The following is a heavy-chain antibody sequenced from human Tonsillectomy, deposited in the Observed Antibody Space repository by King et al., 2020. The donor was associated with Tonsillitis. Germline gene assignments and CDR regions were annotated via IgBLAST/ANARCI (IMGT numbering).Heavy chain of an antibody. CDR1: GYRFTNYW. D-gene: IGHD6-19*01. CDR3: ARGQWPDPAFDY. J-gene: IGHJ4*02. Sequence: VQLVESGAEVKKPGESLRISCKSSGYRFTNYWISWVRQVPGKGLEWMGHIDPSDSYITNSPSFQGHVTISVDNSVNITYLQWSSLKASDTAIYYCARGQWPDPAFDYWGQGTLVTVSS. V-gene: IGHV5-10-1*03. CDR2: IDPSDSYI.